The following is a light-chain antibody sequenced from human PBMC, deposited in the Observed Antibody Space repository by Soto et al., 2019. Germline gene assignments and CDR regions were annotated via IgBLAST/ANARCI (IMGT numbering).Light chain of an antibody. Sequence: QSALTQPPSVSGAPGQRVTISCTGRSSNIGSGYDVHWYQQLPGTAPKLLIYGNSNRPSGVPDRFSGSKSGTSASLAITGLQAEDEADYYCQSYDSSLRGVFGTGTKVTVL. J-gene: IGLJ1*01. V-gene: IGLV1-40*01. CDR1: SSNIGSGYD. CDR2: GNS. CDR3: QSYDSSLRGV.